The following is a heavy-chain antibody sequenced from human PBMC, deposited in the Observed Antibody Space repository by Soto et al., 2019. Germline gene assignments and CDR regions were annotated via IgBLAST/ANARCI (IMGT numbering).Heavy chain of an antibody. V-gene: IGHV4-39*01. D-gene: IGHD4-17*01. CDR3: ARRRASDYGGNHNPYYFDR. CDR1: VASIITDNYF. J-gene: IGHJ4*02. CDR2: ISYSGRT. Sequence: SETLSLTCTFSVASIITDNYFCVWIRQSPRRGLELIGSISYSGRTYDNPSLQSRVTISIDASKNQFSLKLTSVTTADTAVYYCARRRASDYGGNHNPYYFDRWGQGALVMVSS.